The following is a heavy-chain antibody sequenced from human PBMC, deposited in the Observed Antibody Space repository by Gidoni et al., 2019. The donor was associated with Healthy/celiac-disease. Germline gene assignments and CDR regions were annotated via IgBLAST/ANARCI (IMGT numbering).Heavy chain of an antibody. V-gene: IGHV3-11*06. CDR2: IRSSSSST. Sequence: QVQLVESGGGLVKPGGSLRLACAASGFTFSDYYMSWIRQAPGKGLEWVSYIRSSSSSTNSADSVKGRFTISRDNAKNSLYLQMNSLRAEDTAVYYCARVSSSINAIDYWGQGTLVTVSS. D-gene: IGHD6-6*01. J-gene: IGHJ4*02. CDR1: GFTFSDYY. CDR3: ARVSSSINAIDY.